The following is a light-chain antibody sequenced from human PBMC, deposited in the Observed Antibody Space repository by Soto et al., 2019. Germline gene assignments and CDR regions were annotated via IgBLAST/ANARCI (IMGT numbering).Light chain of an antibody. J-gene: IGKJ3*01. CDR3: QQYDNLPP. CDR2: DAS. Sequence: DIQMTQSPSSLSASVGDRVTITCQASQDISNYLNWYQQKPGKAPKLLIYDASNLETGVQSRFSGSGSGTDFTFTISSLQPEDIATYYCQQYDNLPPFGPGTKVDIK. CDR1: QDISNY. V-gene: IGKV1-33*01.